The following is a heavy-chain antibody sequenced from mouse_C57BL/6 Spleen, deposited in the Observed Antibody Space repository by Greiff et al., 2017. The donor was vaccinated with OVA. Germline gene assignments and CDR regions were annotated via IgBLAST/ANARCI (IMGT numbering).Heavy chain of an antibody. CDR3: ARWGDSNLTGFAY. Sequence: VQLQQSGPELVKPGASVEISCKASGYTFTDYYMNWVKQSHGKSLEWIGDINPNNGGTSYNQKFKGKATLTVDKSSSTAYMGLRSLTSEDSAVYCCARWGDSNLTGFAYWGQGTLVTVSA. J-gene: IGHJ3*01. CDR2: INPNNGGT. CDR1: GYTFTDYY. V-gene: IGHV1-26*01. D-gene: IGHD2-5*01.